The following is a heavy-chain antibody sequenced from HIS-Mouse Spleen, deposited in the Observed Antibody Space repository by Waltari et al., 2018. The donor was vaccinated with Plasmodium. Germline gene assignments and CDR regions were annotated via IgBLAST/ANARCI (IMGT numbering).Heavy chain of an antibody. CDR3: ARGSAGDAFDI. V-gene: IGHV1-18*01. Sequence: QVQLVPSGAELKQPGASVKISCMASGYTCTNYGISWVRQAPGQGLEWMGWISPYNGNTHFAQKLQGRFTMTTDTSTSTAYMELRSLRSDDTAVYYCARGSAGDAFDIWGQGTMVTVSS. CDR1: GYTCTNYG. D-gene: IGHD6-19*01. J-gene: IGHJ3*02. CDR2: ISPYNGNT.